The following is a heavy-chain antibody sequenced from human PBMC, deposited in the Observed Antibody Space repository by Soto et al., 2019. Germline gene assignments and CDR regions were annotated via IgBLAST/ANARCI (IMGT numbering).Heavy chain of an antibody. J-gene: IGHJ5*02. CDR1: GGTFSSYA. Sequence: QVQLVQSGAEVKKPGSSVKVSCKASGGTFSSYAISWVRQAPGQGLEWMGGIIPIFGTANYAQKFQGRVTITADKSTSTAYMELSSLRSEDTAVYYCARDTKWFCELLLNWFDPWGQGTLVTVSS. V-gene: IGHV1-69*06. CDR2: IIPIFGTA. CDR3: ARDTKWFCELLLNWFDP. D-gene: IGHD3-10*01.